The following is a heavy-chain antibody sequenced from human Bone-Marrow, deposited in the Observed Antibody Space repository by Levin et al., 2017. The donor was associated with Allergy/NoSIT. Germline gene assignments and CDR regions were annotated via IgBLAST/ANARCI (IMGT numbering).Heavy chain of an antibody. D-gene: IGHD2-2*01. CDR3: ARTRGEIDDAFDI. Sequence: PSETLSLTCAVSGGSISSGGYSWSWIRQPPGKGLEWIGYIYHSGSTYYNPSLKSRVTISVDRSKNQFSLKLSSVTAADTAVYYCARTRGEIDDAFDIWGQGTMVTVSS. J-gene: IGHJ3*02. CDR1: GGSISSGGYS. CDR2: IYHSGST. V-gene: IGHV4-30-2*01.